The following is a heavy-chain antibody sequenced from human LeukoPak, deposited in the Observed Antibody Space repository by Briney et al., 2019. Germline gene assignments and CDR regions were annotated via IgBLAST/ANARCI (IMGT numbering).Heavy chain of an antibody. Sequence: GASVKVSCKASGDTFSSYAISWVRQAPGQGLEWMGRIIPILGMTNYAQKLQGRVTITADKSTSTAYMELSSLRSEDTAVYYCARDRDYGMGVWGQGTTVTVSS. CDR2: IIPILGMT. V-gene: IGHV1-69*04. CDR3: ARDRDYGMGV. CDR1: GDTFSSYA. D-gene: IGHD3-10*01. J-gene: IGHJ6*02.